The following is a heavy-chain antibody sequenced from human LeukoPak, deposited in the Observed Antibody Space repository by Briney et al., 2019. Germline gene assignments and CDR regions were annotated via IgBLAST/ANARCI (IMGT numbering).Heavy chain of an antibody. V-gene: IGHV3-21*01. CDR3: ARASDYYDSSGYLVDAFDI. CDR2: ISSSSSYI. CDR1: GFTFSSYS. Sequence: PGRSLRLSCAASGFTFSSYSMNWVRQAPGKGLEWVSSISSSSSYIYYADSVKGRFTISRDNAKNSLYLQMNSLRAEDTAVYYCARASDYYDSSGYLVDAFDIWGQGTMVTVSS. D-gene: IGHD3-22*01. J-gene: IGHJ3*02.